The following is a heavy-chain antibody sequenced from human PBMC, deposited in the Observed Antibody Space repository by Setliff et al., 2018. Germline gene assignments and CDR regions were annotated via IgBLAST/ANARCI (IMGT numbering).Heavy chain of an antibody. Sequence: GASVKVSCKASGHSLTSNHFHWGRQAPGKGLEWMGTINPNDGYTIYAQNLQGRVAMTTDTSTSTAYMELRSLRSDDTAVYYCARGRDPAYYYDSGGYYWDYWGQGALVTVSS. CDR3: ARGRDPAYYYDSGGYYWDY. J-gene: IGHJ4*02. CDR1: GHSLTSNH. V-gene: IGHV1-18*01. D-gene: IGHD3-22*01. CDR2: INPNDGYT.